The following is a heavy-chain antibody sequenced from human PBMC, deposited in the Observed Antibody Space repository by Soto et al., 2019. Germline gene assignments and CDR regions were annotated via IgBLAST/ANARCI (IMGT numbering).Heavy chain of an antibody. CDR1: GFTVSGNY. CDR2: IYSGGNT. V-gene: IGHV3-53*04. J-gene: IGHJ6*03. D-gene: IGHD3-10*01. CDR3: TRAAWGLWFGYMDV. Sequence: PGGSLRLSCAASGFTVSGNYMSWVRQAPGEGLEWVSVIYSGGNTYCADSVKGRFTISRHNSENTLYLQMNSLRAEDTAVYYCTRAAWGLWFGYMDVWGKGTSVTVSS.